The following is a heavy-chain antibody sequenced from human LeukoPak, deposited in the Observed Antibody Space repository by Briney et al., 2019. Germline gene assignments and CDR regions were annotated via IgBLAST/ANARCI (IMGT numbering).Heavy chain of an antibody. V-gene: IGHV3-20*04. CDR2: INWNGAGT. J-gene: IGHJ4*02. CDR1: GFTFDDYG. D-gene: IGHD3-16*01. Sequence: GGTLRLSCATSGFTFDDYGMSWVRQAPGKGLEWVSGINWNGAGTGYADSVKGRFTISRDNAKNSLYLQMNSLRAEDTALYYCARALRRYKYDYPSPDYWGQGTLVTVSS. CDR3: ARALRRYKYDYPSPDY.